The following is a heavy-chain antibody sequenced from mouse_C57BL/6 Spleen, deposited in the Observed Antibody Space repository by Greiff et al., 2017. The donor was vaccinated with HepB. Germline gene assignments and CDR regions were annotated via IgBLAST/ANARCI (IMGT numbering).Heavy chain of an antibody. Sequence: EVQVVESGGGLVKPGGSLKLSCAASGFTFSSYAMSWVRQTPEKRLEWVATISDGGSYTYYPDNVKGRFTISRDNAKNNLYLQMSHLKSEDTAMYYCARGGPTGTDYWGQGTTLTVSS. V-gene: IGHV5-4*01. CDR2: ISDGGSYT. D-gene: IGHD4-1*02. J-gene: IGHJ2*01. CDR1: GFTFSSYA. CDR3: ARGGPTGTDY.